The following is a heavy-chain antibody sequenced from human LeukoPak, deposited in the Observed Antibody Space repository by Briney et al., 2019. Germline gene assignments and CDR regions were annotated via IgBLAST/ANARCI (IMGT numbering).Heavy chain of an antibody. CDR3: ARGYYGSGSHCCHMDV. V-gene: IGHV4-34*01. D-gene: IGHD3-10*01. CDR2: INHSGST. CDR1: VGSFSGYY. Sequence: SETLSLTCAVYVGSFSGYYWSWIRQPPGKGLEWIGEINHSGSTNYNSSLKSRVTISVDTFKNQFSLKLSSVTAADTAVYYCARGYYGSGSHCCHMDVWGKGTTITVS. J-gene: IGHJ6*03.